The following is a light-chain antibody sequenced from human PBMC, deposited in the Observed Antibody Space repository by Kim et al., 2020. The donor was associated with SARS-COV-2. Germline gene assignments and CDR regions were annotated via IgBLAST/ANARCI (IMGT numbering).Light chain of an antibody. V-gene: IGKV3-20*01. J-gene: IGKJ2*01. CDR1: QRITIGY. CDR3: QQYGGAYT. CDR2: RAS. Sequence: EIVLTQSPGTLSLSPGDRASLSCRATQRITIGYLAWFQQKPGQPPRLLIHRASARATGIPDRFSGSESGTDFTLTITRLEPEDFAVYYCQQYGGAYTFGQGTKLEI.